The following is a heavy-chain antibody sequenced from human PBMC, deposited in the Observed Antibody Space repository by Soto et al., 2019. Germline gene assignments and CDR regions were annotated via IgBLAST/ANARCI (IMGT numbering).Heavy chain of an antibody. CDR1: GFTFSSYS. Sequence: GGSLRLSCAASGFTFSSYSMNWVRQAPGKGLEWVSSISSSSSYIYYADSVKGRFTISRDNAKNSLYLQMNSLRAEDTAVYYCARDSTVTHPPPIDYWGQGTLVTV. CDR2: ISSSSSYI. CDR3: ARDSTVTHPPPIDY. D-gene: IGHD4-17*01. J-gene: IGHJ4*02. V-gene: IGHV3-21*01.